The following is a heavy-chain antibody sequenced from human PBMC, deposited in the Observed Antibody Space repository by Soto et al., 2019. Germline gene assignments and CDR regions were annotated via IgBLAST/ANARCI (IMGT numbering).Heavy chain of an antibody. CDR1: GFSFSTYA. J-gene: IGHJ4*02. D-gene: IGHD6-6*01. V-gene: IGHV3-23*01. CDR2: ISGSGGGT. CDR3: AKGPSITAYQNPDVAY. Sequence: EVQLLESGGGLVQPGGALRLSCATSGFSFSTYAMTWVRQAPGKGLEWVSGISGSGGGTYYTDSVKGRFTISRDNSQSPLYLQMNMLRGEDAAVYFCAKGPSITAYQNPDVAYLGRGTLVTV.